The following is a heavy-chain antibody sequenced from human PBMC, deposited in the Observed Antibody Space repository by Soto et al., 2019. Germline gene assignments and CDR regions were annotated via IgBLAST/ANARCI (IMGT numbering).Heavy chain of an antibody. J-gene: IGHJ4*02. Sequence: PGGSLRLSCAASGFSFSTYGMHWVRQAPGKGLEWVSTISGSGGKSYYADSVKGRFTISRDNSRNTVFLQMNTLKGDDTAVYYCARGRAGGAGLGPTLDYWGEGTLVTVSS. CDR1: GFSFSTYG. CDR3: ARGRAGGAGLGPTLDY. V-gene: IGHV3-23*01. CDR2: ISGSGGKS. D-gene: IGHD2-21*01.